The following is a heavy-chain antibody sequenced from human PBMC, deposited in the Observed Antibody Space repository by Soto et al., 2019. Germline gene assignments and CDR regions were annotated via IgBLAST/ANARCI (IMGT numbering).Heavy chain of an antibody. CDR1: GGSISSGGYS. CDR2: IYHSGST. V-gene: IGHV4-30-2*01. Sequence: SETLSLTCAVSGGSISSGGYSWSWIRQPPGKGLEWIGYIYHSGSTYYNPSLKSRVTISVDRSKNQFSLKLSSVTAADTAVYYCARDQEGNNRFDPWGQGTLVTVSS. CDR3: ARDQEGNNRFDP. J-gene: IGHJ5*02.